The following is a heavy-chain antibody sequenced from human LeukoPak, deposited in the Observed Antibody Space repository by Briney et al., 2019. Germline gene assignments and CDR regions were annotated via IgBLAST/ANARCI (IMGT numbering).Heavy chain of an antibody. CDR2: IWYDGGYK. Sequence: GGSLRLSCAASGFTFSNYGMHSVREAPGKGLEWVAGIWYDGGYKSYADSVKGRFTISRDNSKNTLFLQMDSLKAEDTAFYYCARNYNDSSGYQEATFNYWGQGTLVTVSS. CDR1: GFTFSNYG. D-gene: IGHD3-22*01. CDR3: ARNYNDSSGYQEATFNY. J-gene: IGHJ4*02. V-gene: IGHV3-33*03.